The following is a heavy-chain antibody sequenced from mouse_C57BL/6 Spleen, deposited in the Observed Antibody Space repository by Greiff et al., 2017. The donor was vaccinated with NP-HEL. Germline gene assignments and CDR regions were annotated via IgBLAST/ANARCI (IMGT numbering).Heavy chain of an antibody. CDR1: GYTFTSYW. D-gene: IGHD2-4*01. CDR2: IHPNSGST. CDR3: AIYDYDDAPPYAMDY. Sequence: QVQLQQPGAELVKPGASVKLSCKASGYTFTSYWMHWVKQRPGQGLEWIGMIHPNSGSTNYNEKFKSKATLTVDKSSSTAYMQLSSLTSEDSAVYYCAIYDYDDAPPYAMDYWGQGTSVTVSS. V-gene: IGHV1-64*01. J-gene: IGHJ4*01.